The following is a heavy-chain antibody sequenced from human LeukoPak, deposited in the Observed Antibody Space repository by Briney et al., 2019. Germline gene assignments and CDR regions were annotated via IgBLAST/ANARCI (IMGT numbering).Heavy chain of an antibody. V-gene: IGHV1-2*02. CDR1: GYTFTGYY. CDR2: INPNSGGT. Sequence: ASVKVSCKAFGYTFTGYYMHWVRQAPAQGLGWMGWINPNSGGTNYAQKFQGRVTMTRDTSISTAYMELNRLRPDDTAVYYCASGADIVATITDYYFDYWGQGTLVTVSS. CDR3: ASGADIVATITDYYFDY. J-gene: IGHJ4*02. D-gene: IGHD5-12*01.